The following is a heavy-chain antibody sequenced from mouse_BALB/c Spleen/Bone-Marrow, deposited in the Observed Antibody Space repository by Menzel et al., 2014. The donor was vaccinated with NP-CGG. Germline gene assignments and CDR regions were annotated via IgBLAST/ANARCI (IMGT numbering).Heavy chain of an antibody. D-gene: IGHD4-1*01. Sequence: EVKVVESGAELVKPGASVKLSCTASGFNIKDTYMNWVKQRAEQGLEWIGRIDPANGYTESDPKFQGKATIIADTSSNTAYLQLGSLTSEDTAVYYCATLTGTFDYWAQGTTLTVSS. CDR1: GFNIKDTY. V-gene: IGHV14-3*02. CDR2: IDPANGYT. J-gene: IGHJ2*01. CDR3: ATLTGTFDY.